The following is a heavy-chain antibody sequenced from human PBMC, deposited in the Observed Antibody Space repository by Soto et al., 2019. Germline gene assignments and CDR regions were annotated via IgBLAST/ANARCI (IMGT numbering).Heavy chain of an antibody. V-gene: IGHV4-59*01. D-gene: IGHD4-4*01. CDR1: SGSISSYY. J-gene: IGHJ6*03. Sequence: SETLSLTCPVSSGSISSYYWSWIPHPPGKGLEWIGYIYYSVSTNYNPSLKSRVTISVDTSKNQFSLKLSSVTAADTAVYYCARGSNYPPYYYYYMDVWGKGTTVTVS. CDR3: ARGSNYPPYYYYYMDV. CDR2: IYYSVST.